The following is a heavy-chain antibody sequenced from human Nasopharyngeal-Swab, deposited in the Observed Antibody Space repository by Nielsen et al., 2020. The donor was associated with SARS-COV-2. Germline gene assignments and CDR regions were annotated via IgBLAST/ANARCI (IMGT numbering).Heavy chain of an antibody. J-gene: IGHJ3*02. CDR1: GGTLNGFH. D-gene: IGHD3-9*01. V-gene: IGHV4-34*01. CDR2: INDRGSG. CDR3: ARDYYDILTGYYRIDAFDI. Sequence: SETLSLTCVVFGGTLNGFHWKWIRQTPGKGLEWIGEINDRGSGNYNPSLRSRVTISVDTSKNQFSLKLSSVTAADTAVYYCARDYYDILTGYYRIDAFDIWGQGTMVTVSS.